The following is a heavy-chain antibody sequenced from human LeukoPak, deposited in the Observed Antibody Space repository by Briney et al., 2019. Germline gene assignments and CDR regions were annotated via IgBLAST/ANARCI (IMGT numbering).Heavy chain of an antibody. CDR1: GGSFSSGGYY. D-gene: IGHD7-27*01. Sequence: SETLSLTCTVSGGSFSSGGYYWSWVRQHPGKGLEWIGYIFYSGTTYYNPSLKSRVIISVDASKNQFSLRLSSVSAADTAVYYCARDLGGLGKIDYWGQGTLVTVSS. CDR3: ARDLGGLGKIDY. CDR2: IFYSGTT. J-gene: IGHJ4*02. V-gene: IGHV4-31*03.